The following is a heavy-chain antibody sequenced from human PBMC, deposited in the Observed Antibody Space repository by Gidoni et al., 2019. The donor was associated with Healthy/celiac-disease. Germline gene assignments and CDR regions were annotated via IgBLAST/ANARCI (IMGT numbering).Heavy chain of an antibody. CDR1: GGSISSYY. J-gene: IGHJ3*02. CDR2: IYYSGST. D-gene: IGHD4-17*01. Sequence: QVQLQASGPGLVQPSETLSLTCTVSGGSISSYYGSWIRQPPGKGLEWIGYIYYSGSTNYTPSVKSRVTISVDTSKNQFSLKLSSVTAADTAVYYCARRDGAYGAGAFDIWGQGTMVTVSS. CDR3: ARRDGAYGAGAFDI. V-gene: IGHV4-59*08.